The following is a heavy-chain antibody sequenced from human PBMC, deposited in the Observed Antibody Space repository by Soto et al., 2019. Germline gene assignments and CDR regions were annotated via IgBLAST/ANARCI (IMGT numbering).Heavy chain of an antibody. CDR1: SGPSSSHN. Sequence: QVQLQQSGPGLVKPSETLSLTCSVSSGPSSSHNWGWIRQPPGRGLEWIGYVYSTGGTSYNPSLRRRVPIAADRATNHISLTLTSVTAADTAVYSCGRQGIGNLHGLVDVWGQGTTVRVSS. V-gene: IGHV4-59*08. CDR2: VYSTGGT. J-gene: IGHJ6*02. D-gene: IGHD1-1*01. CDR3: GRQGIGNLHGLVDV.